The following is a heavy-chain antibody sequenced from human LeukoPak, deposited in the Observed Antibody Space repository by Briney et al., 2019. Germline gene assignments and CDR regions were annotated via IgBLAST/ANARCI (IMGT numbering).Heavy chain of an antibody. Sequence: GGSLRLSCAASGFTFSTYAMSWVRQAPGKGLEWVSTISGSGGRTYFADSVRGRFSISRDNSKNTLYLQMNSLRAEDTAVYYCAGTYYYDSSGYYHYSLWGQGTLVTVSS. J-gene: IGHJ4*02. V-gene: IGHV3-23*01. CDR3: AGTYYYDSSGYYHYSL. CDR2: ISGSGGRT. CDR1: GFTFSTYA. D-gene: IGHD3-22*01.